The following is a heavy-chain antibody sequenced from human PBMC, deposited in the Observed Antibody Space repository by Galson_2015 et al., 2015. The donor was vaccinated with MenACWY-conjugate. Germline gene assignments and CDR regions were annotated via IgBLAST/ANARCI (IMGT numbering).Heavy chain of an antibody. J-gene: IGHJ4*02. Sequence: SLRLSCAASGFTFSNYAMTWVRQAPGKGLEWVSTISASGGITNYADSVKGRFTISRGNYDKTLYLQMNNLRAEDTAVYYCAKDLCTRESSYGPIEYWGQGTLVTFSS. CDR2: ISASGGIT. D-gene: IGHD5-18*01. V-gene: IGHV3-23*01. CDR3: AKDLCTRESSYGPIEY. CDR1: GFTFSNYA.